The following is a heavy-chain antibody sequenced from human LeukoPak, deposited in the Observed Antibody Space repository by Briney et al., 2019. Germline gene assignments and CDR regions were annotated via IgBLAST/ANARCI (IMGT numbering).Heavy chain of an antibody. D-gene: IGHD3-9*01. CDR3: AREADYDILTGPGDYYGMDV. CDR1: GFTFSSYS. CDR2: ISSSSSTI. Sequence: GGSLRLSCAASGFTFSSYSMNWVRQAPGKGLEWVSYISSSSSTIYYADSVKGRFTISRDNAKNSLYLQMNSLRAEDTAVYYCAREADYDILTGPGDYYGMDVWGQGTTVTVSS. J-gene: IGHJ6*02. V-gene: IGHV3-48*01.